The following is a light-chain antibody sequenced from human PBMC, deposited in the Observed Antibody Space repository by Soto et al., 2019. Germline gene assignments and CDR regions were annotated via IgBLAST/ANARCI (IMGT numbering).Light chain of an antibody. CDR3: QQSYSTPYT. CDR1: QSISSY. J-gene: IGKJ3*01. CDR2: AAS. V-gene: IGKV1-39*01. Sequence: DIQMTQSPSSLSASVGDRVTITCRASQSISSYLNWYQQKPGKAPKLLIYAASSLQSVVPSRFSGSGSGTDFTLTISSLQPEDFAPYYCQQSYSTPYTFGPGTKVDIK.